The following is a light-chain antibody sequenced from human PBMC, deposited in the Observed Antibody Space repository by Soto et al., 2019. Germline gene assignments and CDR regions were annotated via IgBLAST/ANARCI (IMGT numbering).Light chain of an antibody. J-gene: IGLJ2*01. CDR1: RSDIGGFNY. CDR3: SSYTTSSTLV. V-gene: IGLV2-14*01. Sequence: QSALTQPASVSGSPGQSIIISCTGTRSDIGGFNYVSWYQQHPGKAPKVMIYEVTNRPSGVSNRFSGSKSGNTASLTISGLQAEDEADYYCSSYTTSSTLVFGGGTKLTVL. CDR2: EVT.